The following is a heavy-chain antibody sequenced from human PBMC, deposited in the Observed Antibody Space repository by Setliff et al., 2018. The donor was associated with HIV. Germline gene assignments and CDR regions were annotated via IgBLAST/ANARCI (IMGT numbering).Heavy chain of an antibody. D-gene: IGHD3-9*01. CDR2: ISPYNGNT. J-gene: IGHJ5*02. CDR3: ARDLRGFNNWFDP. V-gene: IGHV1-18*01. CDR1: GYIFSTYG. Sequence: ASVKVSCKASGYIFSTYGISWVRQTPGQGLEWMGWISPYNGNTKYAQKFQGRVTMSTDTSTSTAYMEVRSLRSDDTAVYYCARDLRGFNNWFDPWGQGTLVTVSS.